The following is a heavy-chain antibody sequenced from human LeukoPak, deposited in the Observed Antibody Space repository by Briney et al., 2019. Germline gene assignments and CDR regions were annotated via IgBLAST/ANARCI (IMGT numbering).Heavy chain of an antibody. V-gene: IGHV3-23*01. CDR2: MSGST. CDR1: GFTFSSYA. Sequence: GGSLRLSCAASGFTFSSYAMSWVRQAPGKGLEWVSTMSGSTYYADSVKGRFTISRDNSKNTLYLQMNSLRAEDTAVYYCAKGRCSGGSCRWAFDYWGQGMLVTVSS. J-gene: IGHJ4*02. CDR3: AKGRCSGGSCRWAFDY. D-gene: IGHD2-15*01.